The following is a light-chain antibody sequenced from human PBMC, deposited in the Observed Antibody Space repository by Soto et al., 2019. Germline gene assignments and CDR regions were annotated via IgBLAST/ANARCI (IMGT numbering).Light chain of an antibody. CDR3: QQTYSPPLT. Sequence: DIQMTQSPSSLSASVGNRVTISCRTSQPIGSFLNWYQHKPGKVPSLLIFNSFTLENLGFSGSGAGTDFTLTINNLQPEDSATYFCQQTYSPPLTFGGGTKVDIK. CDR1: QPIGSF. J-gene: IGKJ4*01. V-gene: IGKV1-39*01. CDR2: NSF.